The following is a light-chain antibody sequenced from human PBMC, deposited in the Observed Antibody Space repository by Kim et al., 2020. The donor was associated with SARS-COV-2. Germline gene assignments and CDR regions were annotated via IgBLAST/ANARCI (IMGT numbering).Light chain of an antibody. CDR1: QSVSSNC. Sequence: PGERATVSCRASQSVSSNCMAWYQQKPGQAPRLLIYGAPSRATGIPDRFSGSGSETDFSLTISRLDPEDFAVYYCQQYGTSPLTFGGGTKVDIK. CDR3: QQYGTSPLT. CDR2: GAP. V-gene: IGKV3-20*01. J-gene: IGKJ4*01.